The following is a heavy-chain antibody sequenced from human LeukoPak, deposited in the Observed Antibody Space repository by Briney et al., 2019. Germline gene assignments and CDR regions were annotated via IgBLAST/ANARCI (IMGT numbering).Heavy chain of an antibody. CDR1: GFTFSSYA. CDR3: AAPPYITFGGVIVDDY. J-gene: IGHJ4*02. CDR2: ISGSGGST. Sequence: GGSLRLSCAASGFTFSSYAMSWVRQAPGKGLEWVSAISGSGGSTYYADSVKGRFTISRDNSKNTLYLQMNSLRAEDTAVYYCAAPPYITFGGVIVDDYWGQGTLVTVSS. D-gene: IGHD3-16*02. V-gene: IGHV3-23*01.